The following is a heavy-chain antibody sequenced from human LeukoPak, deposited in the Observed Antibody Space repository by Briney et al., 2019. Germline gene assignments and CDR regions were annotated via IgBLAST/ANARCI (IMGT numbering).Heavy chain of an antibody. V-gene: IGHV3-48*02. Sequence: GGSLRLSCAASGFTFSSYGMSWVRQAPGKGLEWVSYIRSSSSTMYYADSVKGRSTISRDNAESSLYLQMSSLRDEDTAVYYCARARGYNHGPQDYYFDYWGQGTLVTVSS. CDR2: IRSSSSTM. CDR3: ARARGYNHGPQDYYFDY. CDR1: GFTFSSYG. D-gene: IGHD5-18*01. J-gene: IGHJ4*02.